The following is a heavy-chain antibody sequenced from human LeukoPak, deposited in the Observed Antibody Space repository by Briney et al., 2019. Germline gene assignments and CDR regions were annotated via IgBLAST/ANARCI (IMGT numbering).Heavy chain of an antibody. CDR3: AKLTHSSGWYGAEYFQH. D-gene: IGHD6-19*01. Sequence: GRSLRLSCAASGFTFSSYGMHWVRQAPGKGLEWVAVISYDGSNKYYADSVKGRFTISRDNSKNTLCLQMNSLRAEDTAVYYCAKLTHSSGWYGAEYFQHWGQGTLVTVSS. V-gene: IGHV3-30*18. CDR1: GFTFSSYG. CDR2: ISYDGSNK. J-gene: IGHJ1*01.